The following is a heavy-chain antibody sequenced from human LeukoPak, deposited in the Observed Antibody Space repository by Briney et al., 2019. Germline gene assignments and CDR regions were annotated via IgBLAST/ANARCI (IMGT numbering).Heavy chain of an antibody. Sequence: SETLSLTCTVSDGSITNYDWSWVRQPPGKGLEFIGHVHYSGTANYNPSLRSRVTISIDTTKKHFFLKLKSVTAADTAAYYCARGYGDFRVEGRYFHSWGQGTLVTVSS. CDR2: VHYSGTA. CDR3: ARGYGDFRVEGRYFHS. CDR1: DGSITNYD. D-gene: IGHD4-17*01. J-gene: IGHJ4*02. V-gene: IGHV4-59*01.